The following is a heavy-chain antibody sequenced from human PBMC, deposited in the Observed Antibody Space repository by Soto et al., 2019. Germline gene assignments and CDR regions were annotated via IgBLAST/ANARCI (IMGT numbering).Heavy chain of an antibody. Sequence: QVQLQESGPGLVKPSETLSLTCTVSGGSISSYYWSWIRQPPGKGLEWIGYIYYSGSTNYNPSHKSRVTISVDTSKNQFSLKLSSVTAADTAVYYCARRRWSYYFDYWGQGTLVTVSS. D-gene: IGHD1-26*01. J-gene: IGHJ4*02. CDR2: IYYSGST. CDR3: ARRRWSYYFDY. V-gene: IGHV4-59*01. CDR1: GGSISSYY.